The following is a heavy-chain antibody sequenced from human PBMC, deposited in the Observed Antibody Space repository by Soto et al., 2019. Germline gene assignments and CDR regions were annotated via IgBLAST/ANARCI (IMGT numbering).Heavy chain of an antibody. CDR2: ISGDSNYI. J-gene: IGHJ3*01. CDR3: ARVVYFDRSAYGL. D-gene: IGHD3-22*01. Sequence: PGGSLRLSCEASGFSFSSFAMNWVRQAPGKGLEWVSSISGDSNYIYYADSVQGRFTISRDNAKNSVYLQMNSLRAEDTAVYYCARVVYFDRSAYGLWGQGTMVTVSS. V-gene: IGHV3-21*06. CDR1: GFSFSSFA.